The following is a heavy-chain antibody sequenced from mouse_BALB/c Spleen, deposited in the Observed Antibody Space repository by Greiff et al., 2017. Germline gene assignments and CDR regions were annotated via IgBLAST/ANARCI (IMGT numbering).Heavy chain of an antibody. CDR1: GFNIKDTY. Sequence: EVKLQESGAELVKPGASVKLSCTASGFNIKDTYMHWVKQRPEQGLEWIGRIDPANGNTKYDPKFQGKATITADTSYNTAYLQLSSLTSEDTAVYYCASFYGNYDFDYWGQGTTLTVSS. D-gene: IGHD2-1*01. CDR2: IDPANGNT. CDR3: ASFYGNYDFDY. J-gene: IGHJ2*01. V-gene: IGHV14-3*02.